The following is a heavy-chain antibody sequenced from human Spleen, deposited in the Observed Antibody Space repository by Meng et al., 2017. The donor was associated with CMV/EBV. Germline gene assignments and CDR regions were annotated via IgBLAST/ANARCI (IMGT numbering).Heavy chain of an antibody. CDR3: ARASLAIFGVVSGVFDY. CDR2: INSDGSST. J-gene: IGHJ4*02. Sequence: FTFSSYWIHWVRQAPGKGLVWVSRINSDGSSTSYADCVKGRVTISRDNAKNTLYLEMNSLRAEDTAVYYCARASLAIFGVVSGVFDYWGQGTLDTVSS. V-gene: IGHV3-74*01. CDR1: FTFSSYW. D-gene: IGHD3-3*01.